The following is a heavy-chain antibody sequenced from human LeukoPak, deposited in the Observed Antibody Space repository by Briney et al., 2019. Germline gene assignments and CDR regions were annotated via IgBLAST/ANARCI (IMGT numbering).Heavy chain of an antibody. CDR2: ISSSGGTI. J-gene: IGHJ4*02. CDR1: GFTFSSFW. Sequence: GGSLRLSCAASGFTFSSFWMRWARQAPGKGLEWVSYISSSGGTIYYADSVKGRFTISRDNAKNSLYLQMSSLRAEDTAVYYCARDLTGPFDYWGQGTLVTVSS. D-gene: IGHD1-14*01. V-gene: IGHV3-48*03. CDR3: ARDLTGPFDY.